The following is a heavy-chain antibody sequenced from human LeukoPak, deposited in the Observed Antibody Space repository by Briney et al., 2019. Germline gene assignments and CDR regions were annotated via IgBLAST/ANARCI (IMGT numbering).Heavy chain of an antibody. J-gene: IGHJ4*02. CDR2: MNPNSGNT. V-gene: IGHV1-8*03. CDR3: ARGPYGGIAAAEYTDY. CDR1: GYTFTSYD. Sequence: GASVKVSCKASGYTFTSYDINWVRQATGQGLEWMGWMNPNSGNTGYAQKFQGRVTITRNTSISTAYMELSSLRSEDTAVYYCARGPYGGIAAAEYTDYWGQGTLVTVSS. D-gene: IGHD6-13*01.